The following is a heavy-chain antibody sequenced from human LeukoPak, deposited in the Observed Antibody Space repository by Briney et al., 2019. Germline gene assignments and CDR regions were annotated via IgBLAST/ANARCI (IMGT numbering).Heavy chain of an antibody. CDR1: GFTFSSYS. J-gene: IGHJ6*03. V-gene: IGHV3-21*01. CDR2: ISSSSSYI. Sequence: GGSLRLSCAASGFTFSSYSMNWVRQAPGKGLEWVSSISSSSSYIYYADSVKGRFTISRDNAKNSLYLQMNSLRAEDTAVYYCASQPSYYYYMDVWGKGTTVTVSS. CDR3: ASQPSYYYYMDV.